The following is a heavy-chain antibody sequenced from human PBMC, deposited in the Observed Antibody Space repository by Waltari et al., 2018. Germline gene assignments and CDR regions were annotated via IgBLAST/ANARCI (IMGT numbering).Heavy chain of an antibody. V-gene: IGHV4-38-2*02. J-gene: IGHJ4*02. CDR2: IYHSGRT. CDR3: ARDTPAPRITGATSVDY. CDR1: GYSISSGYY. D-gene: IGHD1-20*01. Sequence: QVQLQESGPGLVKPSETLSLTCAVSGYSISSGYYWGWIRQPPGKGLECIGSIYHSGRTFDTPSLKSRVTISVDTSKNQCALKLSSVTAADTAVYYCARDTPAPRITGATSVDYWGQGTLVTVSS.